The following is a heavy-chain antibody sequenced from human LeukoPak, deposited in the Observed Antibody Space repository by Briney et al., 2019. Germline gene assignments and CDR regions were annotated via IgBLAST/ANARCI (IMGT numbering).Heavy chain of an antibody. D-gene: IGHD3-9*01. CDR1: GGSISSYY. CDR2: IYYSGST. Sequence: SETLSLTCTVSGGSISSYYWSWIRQPPGKGLEWIGYIYYSGSTNYNPSLKSRVTISVDTSKNQFSLKLSSVTAADTAVYYCARNYDISRVDPWGQGTLVTVSS. V-gene: IGHV4-59*01. CDR3: ARNYDISRVDP. J-gene: IGHJ5*02.